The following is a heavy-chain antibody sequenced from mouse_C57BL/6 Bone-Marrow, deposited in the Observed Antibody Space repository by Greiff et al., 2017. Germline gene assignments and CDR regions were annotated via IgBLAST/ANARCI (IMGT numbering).Heavy chain of an antibody. V-gene: IGHV14-4*01. CDR1: GFNIKDDY. Sequence: VQLQQSGAELVRPGASVKLSCTASGFNIKDDYMHWVKQRPEQGLEWIGWIDPENGDTEYASKFQGKATITADTSSNTAYLQLSSLTSEDTAVYYCTTELMVYGSSPLYFDVWGTGTTVTVSS. CDR3: TTELMVYGSSPLYFDV. D-gene: IGHD1-1*01. J-gene: IGHJ1*03. CDR2: IDPENGDT.